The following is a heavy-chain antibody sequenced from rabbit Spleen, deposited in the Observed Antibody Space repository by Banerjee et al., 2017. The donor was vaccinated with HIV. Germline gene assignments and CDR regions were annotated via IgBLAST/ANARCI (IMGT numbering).Heavy chain of an antibody. D-gene: IGHD7-1*01. V-gene: IGHV1S45*01. J-gene: IGHJ4*01. CDR1: GFSFSSSYY. Sequence: QEHLKESGGGLVQPEGSLTLTCTASGFSFSSSYYMCWVRQAPGKGLEWIGCIYTGDGNTYYASWAKGRFTISKTSSTTVDLKMTSLTVADTATYFCARAGGGDHGYKLWGQGTLVTVS. CDR3: ARAGGGDHGYKL. CDR2: IYTGDGNT.